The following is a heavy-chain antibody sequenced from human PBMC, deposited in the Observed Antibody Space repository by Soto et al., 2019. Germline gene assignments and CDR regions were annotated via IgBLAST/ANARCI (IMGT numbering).Heavy chain of an antibody. J-gene: IGHJ5*02. V-gene: IGHV4-34*01. Sequence: SETLSLTCAVYGGSFSGYYWSWIRQPPGKGLEWIGEINHSGSTNYNPSLKSRVTISVDTSKNQFSLKLSSVTAADTAVYYCASATKPYCTNGVCGNWFDPWGQGTLVTVSS. CDR2: INHSGST. CDR1: GGSFSGYY. D-gene: IGHD2-8*01. CDR3: ASATKPYCTNGVCGNWFDP.